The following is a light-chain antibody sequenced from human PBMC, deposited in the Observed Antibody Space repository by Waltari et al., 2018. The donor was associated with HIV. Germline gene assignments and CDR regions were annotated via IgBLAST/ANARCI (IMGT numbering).Light chain of an antibody. CDR1: SSNIGAGYD. Sequence: QSVLTQPPSVSGAPGQRVTISCTGSSSNIGAGYDLHWYQQLPGTAPKVLIYGNSNRPSGVPDRFSGSKSGTSASLAITGLQAEDEADYYCQSFDSSLSGWVFGGGTKLTVL. V-gene: IGLV1-40*01. J-gene: IGLJ2*01. CDR2: GNS. CDR3: QSFDSSLSGWV.